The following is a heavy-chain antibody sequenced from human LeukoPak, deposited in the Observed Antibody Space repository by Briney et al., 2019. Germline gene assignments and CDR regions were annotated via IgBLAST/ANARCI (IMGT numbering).Heavy chain of an antibody. J-gene: IGHJ4*02. Sequence: PGGSLRLSCAASGFTFSSYGMHWVRQAPGKGLEWVAVIWYDGSNKYYADSVKGRFTISRDNSKNTLYLQMNSLRAEDTAVYYCARSFFTAAMFTAIDYWGQGTLVTVSS. CDR3: ARSFFTAAMFTAIDY. CDR2: IWYDGSNK. D-gene: IGHD2-2*01. V-gene: IGHV3-33*01. CDR1: GFTFSSYG.